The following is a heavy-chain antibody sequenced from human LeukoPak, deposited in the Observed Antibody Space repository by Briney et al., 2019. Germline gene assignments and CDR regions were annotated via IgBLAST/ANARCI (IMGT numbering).Heavy chain of an antibody. CDR3: AREENFWSGRPFSPDY. D-gene: IGHD3-3*01. Sequence: PGGPLRLSCAASRFSFSSFAMTWVRQALGKGLEWVSAISGSGGSTYYADSVKGRFTISRDNSKNTLYLQMNNLRVEDTAMYYCAREENFWSGRPFSPDYWGQGTLVIVSS. V-gene: IGHV3-23*01. CDR1: RFSFSSFA. CDR2: ISGSGGST. J-gene: IGHJ4*02.